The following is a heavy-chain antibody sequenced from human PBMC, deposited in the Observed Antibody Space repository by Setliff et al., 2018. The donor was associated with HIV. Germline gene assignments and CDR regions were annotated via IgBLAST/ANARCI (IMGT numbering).Heavy chain of an antibody. CDR3: VRDKWLVPDTFDI. V-gene: IGHV3-20*04. CDR1: GFTFEDYG. Sequence: GGSLRLSCAVSGFTFEDYGMSWVRQAPGKGLEWVSGINWNGGSTGYVDSVKGRFTISRDNAKNSLYLQMNSLRAEDMALYYCVRDKWLVPDTFDIWDQGTMVTVSS. D-gene: IGHD6-19*01. J-gene: IGHJ3*02. CDR2: INWNGGST.